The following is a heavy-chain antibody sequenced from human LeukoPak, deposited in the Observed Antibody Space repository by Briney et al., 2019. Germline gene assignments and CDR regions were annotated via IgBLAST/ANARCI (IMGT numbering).Heavy chain of an antibody. CDR1: GFTFSDYY. CDR3: ASSKWELLRGGFDY. J-gene: IGHJ4*02. D-gene: IGHD1-26*01. CDR2: ISSSGSTI. V-gene: IGHV3-11*01. Sequence: PGGSLRLSCAASGFTFSDYYMSWIRRAPGKGLEWVSYISSSGSTIYYADSVKGRFTISRDNAKNSLYLQMNSLRAEDTAVYYCASSKWELLRGGFDYWGQGTLVTVSS.